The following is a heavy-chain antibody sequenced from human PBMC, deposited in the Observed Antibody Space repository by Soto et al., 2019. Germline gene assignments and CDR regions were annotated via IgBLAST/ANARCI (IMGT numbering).Heavy chain of an antibody. V-gene: IGHV1-69*01. D-gene: IGHD3-3*02. CDR3: ATTDAPLAPP. Sequence: QVQLVQSGAEVKRPGSSVKVSCKTSGATLSSYAINWVRQAPGQGLEWMGAVIPISGPTQLAPKFQGRVSISADESTSATYMELSSLTSEDTAVYYCATTDAPLAPPWGQGTLVTVPS. CDR1: GATLSSYA. J-gene: IGHJ5*02. CDR2: VIPISGPT.